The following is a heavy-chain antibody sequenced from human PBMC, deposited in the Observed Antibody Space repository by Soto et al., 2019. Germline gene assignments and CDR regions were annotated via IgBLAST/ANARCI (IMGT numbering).Heavy chain of an antibody. CDR1: GYTFTSYY. CDR3: ARDYYDSSGYYLRGAFDI. V-gene: IGHV1-46*01. Sequence: QVQLVQSGAEVKKPGASVKVSCKASGYTFTSYYMHWVRQAPGQGLEWMGIINPSGGSTSYAQKFQGRVTMTRDTSTSTVYMELSSLRSEDTAVYYCARDYYDSSGYYLRGAFDIWGQGTMVTVSS. CDR2: INPSGGST. J-gene: IGHJ3*02. D-gene: IGHD3-22*01.